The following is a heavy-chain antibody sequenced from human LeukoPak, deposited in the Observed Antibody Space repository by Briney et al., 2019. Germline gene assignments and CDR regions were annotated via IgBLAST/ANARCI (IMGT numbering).Heavy chain of an antibody. Sequence: TSETLSLTCTVSGYSISSSYYWGWIRQPPGKGLEWIGSISHSGTTYYSPSLKSRVTISVDTSKNQFSLKMSSVTAADTAVYYCARDNVPGYFDYWGQGTLVTVSS. CDR2: ISHSGTT. CDR3: ARDNVPGYFDY. V-gene: IGHV4-38-2*02. CDR1: GYSISSSYY. D-gene: IGHD2-8*01. J-gene: IGHJ4*02.